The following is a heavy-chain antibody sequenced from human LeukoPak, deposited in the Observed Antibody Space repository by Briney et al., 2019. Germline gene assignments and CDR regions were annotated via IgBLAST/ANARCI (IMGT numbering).Heavy chain of an antibody. Sequence: GGSLRLSCAASGFTFSSYAMSWVRQPPGKGLEWVSAISGSGGSTFYPVSVKGRFTISRDNSKNTLYLQMNSLGAEGTAVYYCATKLGSGYDYVYWGQGSLVSVRS. CDR3: ATKLGSGYDYVY. D-gene: IGHD5-12*01. CDR2: ISGSGGST. V-gene: IGHV3-23*01. CDR1: GFTFSSYA. J-gene: IGHJ4*02.